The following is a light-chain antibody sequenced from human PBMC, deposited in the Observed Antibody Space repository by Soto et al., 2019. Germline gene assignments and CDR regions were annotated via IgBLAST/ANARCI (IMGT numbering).Light chain of an antibody. V-gene: IGLV2-23*01. CDR3: CSYAGGSTYV. CDR2: EGS. J-gene: IGLJ1*01. Sequence: QSALTQPASVSGSPGQSITISCTGTSNDVGSYNLFSWYQQHPGKAPKLIIYEGSKRPSGVSNRFSGSKSGNTASLTISGLQAEDESDYYRCSYAGGSTYVFGTGTKLTVL. CDR1: SNDVGSYNL.